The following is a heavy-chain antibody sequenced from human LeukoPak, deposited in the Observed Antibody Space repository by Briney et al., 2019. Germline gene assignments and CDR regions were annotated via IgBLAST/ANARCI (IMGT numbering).Heavy chain of an antibody. V-gene: IGHV3-15*01. Sequence: PGGCLRLSSAASGFTFSNARMSSVCQSPGRGRGWVGRIISIIDGGTTDYAAPVKGRFTISRDDSKNTLYLQMNSLKTEDTAVYYCTALFVVVPAATYARYSSSSSWGQGTLVTVSS. CDR2: IISIIDGGTT. CDR1: GFTFSNAR. D-gene: IGHD2-2*01. CDR3: TALFVVVPAATYARYSSSSS. J-gene: IGHJ4*02.